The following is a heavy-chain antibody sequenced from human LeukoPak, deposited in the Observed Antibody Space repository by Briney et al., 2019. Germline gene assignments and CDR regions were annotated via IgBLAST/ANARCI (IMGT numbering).Heavy chain of an antibody. J-gene: IGHJ4*02. Sequence: GGSLRLSCAASGFTFSNYALSWVRQAPGKGLEWVSDISGSGGSTYYADSVKGRFTISRDNSKNTMYLQMNSLRAEDTAVYFCARDRVYGSGSLDYWGQGTLVTVSS. CDR2: ISGSGGST. CDR3: ARDRVYGSGSLDY. V-gene: IGHV3-23*01. CDR1: GFTFSNYA. D-gene: IGHD3-10*01.